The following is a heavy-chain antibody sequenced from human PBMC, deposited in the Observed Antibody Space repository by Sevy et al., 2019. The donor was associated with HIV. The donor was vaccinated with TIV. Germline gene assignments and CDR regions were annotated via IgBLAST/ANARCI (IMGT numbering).Heavy chain of an antibody. CDR2: INTNTGNP. V-gene: IGHV7-4-1*02. CDR3: ARDLLEWLLSSYYYYGMDV. Sequence: ASVKVSCKASGYTFTDYYIHWVRQAPGQGLEWMGWINTNTGNPTYAQGFTGRFVFSLDTSVSTAYLQISSLKAEDTAVYYCARDLLEWLLSSYYYYGMDVWGQGTTVTVSS. J-gene: IGHJ6*02. CDR1: GYTFTDYY. D-gene: IGHD3-3*01.